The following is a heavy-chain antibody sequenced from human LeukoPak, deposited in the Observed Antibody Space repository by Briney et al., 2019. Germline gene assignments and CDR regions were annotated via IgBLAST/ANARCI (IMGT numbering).Heavy chain of an antibody. D-gene: IGHD7-27*01. CDR2: ISYDGSNK. V-gene: IGHV3-30*18. J-gene: IGHJ6*04. CDR1: GFTFSSYG. CDR3: AKDLQTGDDVSLYYYYYGMDV. Sequence: GGSLRLSCAASGFTFSSYGIHWVRQAPGKGLEWVAVISYDGSNKYFADSVKGRFTISRDNSKNTLYLQMSSLRAEDTAVYYCAKDLQTGDDVSLYYYYYGMDVWGKGATVTVSS.